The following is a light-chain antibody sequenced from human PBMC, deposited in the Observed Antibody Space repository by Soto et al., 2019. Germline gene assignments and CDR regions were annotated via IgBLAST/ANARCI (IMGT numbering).Light chain of an antibody. V-gene: IGKV3-20*01. Sequence: EIVLTQSPGTLSLSPGERATLSCRTSQSVSSSYLAWYQQKPGQPPRLLIYGASTRATGIPDRFSGSGSGTDFTLTISRLEPEDFAVYYCQQYGTSFWTFGQGTKVDIK. CDR2: GAS. J-gene: IGKJ1*01. CDR3: QQYGTSFWT. CDR1: QSVSSSY.